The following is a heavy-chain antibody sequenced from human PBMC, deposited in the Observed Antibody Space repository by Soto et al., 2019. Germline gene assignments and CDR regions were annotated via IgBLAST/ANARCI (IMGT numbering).Heavy chain of an antibody. Sequence: GGSLRLSXAXSGFXFSTXAXXWVXQXXGKGXEWXGVFYYDGSNKYYADSVKGRLTISRDNSKNTLYLQMNSLRAEDTAVYYCARGAAAAGTVRLFDYWGLGTLVTVSS. CDR2: FYYDGSNK. J-gene: IGHJ4*02. D-gene: IGHD6-13*01. V-gene: IGHV3-33*01. CDR3: ARGAAAAGTVRLFDY. CDR1: GFXFSTXA.